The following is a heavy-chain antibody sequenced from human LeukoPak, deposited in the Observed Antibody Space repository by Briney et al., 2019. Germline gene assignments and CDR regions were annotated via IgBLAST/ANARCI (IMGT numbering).Heavy chain of an antibody. CDR3: ATDIPRGVLGANNY. CDR2: ISGSGGST. J-gene: IGHJ4*02. V-gene: IGHV3-23*01. Sequence: GGSRRLSCAASGFTFSSYAMSWVRQAPGKGLEWVSAISGSGGSTYYADSVKGRFTISRDNSKNTLYLQMNSLRAEDTAVYYCATDIPRGVLGANNYWGQGTLVTVSS. CDR1: GFTFSSYA. D-gene: IGHD1-26*01.